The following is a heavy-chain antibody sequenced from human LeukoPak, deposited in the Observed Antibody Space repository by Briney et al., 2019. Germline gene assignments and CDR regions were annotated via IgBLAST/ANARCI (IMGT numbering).Heavy chain of an antibody. CDR3: ARLDCLSDECYNY. CDR1: GNSITSDF. Sequence: PSETLSLTCIMSGNSITSDFWSWIRQSPGKGLEWIGYINYSGRSEYDPSLKSRVTISVDRSRKRVSLKMRSVTAADTAVYYCARLDCLSDECYNYWAVGALVTVSS. V-gene: IGHV4-59*08. J-gene: IGHJ4*02. D-gene: IGHD2-21*01. CDR2: INYSGRS.